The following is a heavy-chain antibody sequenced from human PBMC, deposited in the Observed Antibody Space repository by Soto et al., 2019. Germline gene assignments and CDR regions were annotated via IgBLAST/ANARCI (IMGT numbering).Heavy chain of an antibody. CDR2: VYYSGST. CDR1: GGSVSSSSYY. Sequence: SETLSLTCTVSGGSVSSSSYYWGWVRQPPGKGLEWIGSVYYSGSTYYNPSLESRVTISVDKSKNQFSLKLMSLSAADTAVYYCGRLVRLATISYYFDYWGQGTLVTVSS. J-gene: IGHJ4*02. CDR3: GRLVRLATISYYFDY. V-gene: IGHV4-39*01. D-gene: IGHD3-9*01.